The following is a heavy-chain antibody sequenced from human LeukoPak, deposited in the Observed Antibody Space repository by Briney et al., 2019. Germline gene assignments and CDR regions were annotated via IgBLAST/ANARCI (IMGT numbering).Heavy chain of an antibody. CDR1: GGTFSSYA. D-gene: IGHD3-10*01. Sequence: GASVKVSCKASGGTFSSYAISWVRQAPGQGLEWMGRIIPILGIANYAQKFQGRVTITADKSTSTAYMELSSLRSEDTAVYYCARDWGYYYGSGSYFDYWGQGTLVTVSS. J-gene: IGHJ4*02. CDR2: IIPILGIA. CDR3: ARDWGYYYGSGSYFDY. V-gene: IGHV1-69*04.